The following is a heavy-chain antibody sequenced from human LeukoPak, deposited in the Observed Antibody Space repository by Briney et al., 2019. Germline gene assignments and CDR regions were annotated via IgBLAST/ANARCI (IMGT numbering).Heavy chain of an antibody. CDR3: ARDKGAAARSWYYYMDV. V-gene: IGHV3-48*01. CDR1: GFTFSTYS. J-gene: IGHJ6*03. D-gene: IGHD6-13*01. Sequence: GGSLRLSCAASGFTFSTYSMNWVRQAPGKGLEWLSYISSNSGTIYYADSVKGRFTISRDNSKNTLYLQMNSLRAEDTAVYYCARDKGAAARSWYYYMDVWGKGTTVTVSS. CDR2: ISSNSGTI.